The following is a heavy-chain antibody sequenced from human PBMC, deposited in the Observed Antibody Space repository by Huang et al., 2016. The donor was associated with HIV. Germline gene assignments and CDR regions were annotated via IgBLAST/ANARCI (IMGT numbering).Heavy chain of an antibody. CDR2: INHSERT. V-gene: IGHV4-34*01. CDR1: GGSFSGYY. CDR3: ARGQGGYYYFYMGV. Sequence: QVQLQQWGAGLLMPSETLTPTCAVYGGSFSGYYGTWCRLPPGKGLEGIGEINHSERTNYKPSLKGRVTISVDTSRNQFSRTLTSVTAADTAVYYCARGQGGYYYFYMGVWGKGTAVTVSS. J-gene: IGHJ6*03.